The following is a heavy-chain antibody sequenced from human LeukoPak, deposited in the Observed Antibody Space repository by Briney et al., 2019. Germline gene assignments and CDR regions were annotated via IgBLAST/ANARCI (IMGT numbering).Heavy chain of an antibody. CDR2: ISAYNGNT. V-gene: IGHV1-18*01. CDR1: GYTFTSYG. J-gene: IGHJ6*02. D-gene: IGHD5-24*01. Sequence: ASVKVSCKASGYTFTSYGISWVRQAPGQGLEWMGWISAYNGNTNYAQKLQGIVTMTTDTSTSTAYMELRSLRSDGTAVYYCARDPQKMVYYYYGMDVWGQGTTVTVSS. CDR3: ARDPQKMVYYYYGMDV.